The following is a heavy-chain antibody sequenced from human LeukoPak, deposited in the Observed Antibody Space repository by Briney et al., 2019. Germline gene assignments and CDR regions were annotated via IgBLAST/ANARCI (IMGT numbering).Heavy chain of an antibody. D-gene: IGHD5-18*01. V-gene: IGHV4-39*07. Sequence: SETLSLTCTVSGGSISSSSYYWGWIRQPPGKGLEWIGSIYYSGSTYYNPSLKSRVTISVDTSKNQFSLKLSSVTAADTAVYYCARGGQGYSYGYWGQGTLVTVSS. CDR2: IYYSGST. CDR1: GGSISSSSYY. J-gene: IGHJ4*02. CDR3: ARGGQGYSYGY.